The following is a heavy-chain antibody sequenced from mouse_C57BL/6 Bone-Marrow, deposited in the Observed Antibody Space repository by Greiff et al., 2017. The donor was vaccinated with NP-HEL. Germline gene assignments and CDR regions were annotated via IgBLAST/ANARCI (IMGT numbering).Heavy chain of an antibody. D-gene: IGHD1-2*01. CDR2: IDPENGDT. V-gene: IGHV14-4*01. CDR3: TTGLRLWFAY. J-gene: IGHJ3*01. CDR1: GFNIKDDY. Sequence: EVQLQQSGAELVRPGASVKLSCTASGFNIKDDYMHWVKQRPEQGLEWIGWIDPENGDTEYASKFQGKATITADTPSNTAYLQLSSLTSEDTAVYYCTTGLRLWFAYWGQGTLVTVSA.